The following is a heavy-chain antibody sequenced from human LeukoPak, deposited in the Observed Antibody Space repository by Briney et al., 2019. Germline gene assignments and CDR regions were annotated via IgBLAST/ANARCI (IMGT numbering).Heavy chain of an antibody. J-gene: IGHJ3*02. V-gene: IGHV3-48*01. CDR1: GFTFSSYS. CDR2: ISSSSSTI. D-gene: IGHD5-24*01. CDR3: ARDLRWLQLDAFDI. Sequence: PGGSLRLSCAASGFTFSSYSMNWVRQAPGKGLEWVSYISSSSSTIYYADSVKGRFTISRDNAKNSLYLQMNSLRAEDTAVYYCARDLRWLQLDAFDIWGQGTMVTVSS.